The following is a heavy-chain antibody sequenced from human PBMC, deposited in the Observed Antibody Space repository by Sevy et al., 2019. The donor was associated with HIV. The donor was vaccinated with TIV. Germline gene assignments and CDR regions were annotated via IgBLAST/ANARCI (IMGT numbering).Heavy chain of an antibody. D-gene: IGHD5-12*01. V-gene: IGHV3-7*01. Sequence: GGSLRLSCAASGFTFSSYWMSWVRQAPGKGLEWVANIKQDGSEKYYVDSVKGRFTISRDKVKNSLYLQMNSLRAEDTAVYYFASAVIVATGDYYGMDVWGQGTTVTVSS. CDR3: ASAVIVATGDYYGMDV. CDR1: GFTFSSYW. J-gene: IGHJ6*02. CDR2: IKQDGSEK.